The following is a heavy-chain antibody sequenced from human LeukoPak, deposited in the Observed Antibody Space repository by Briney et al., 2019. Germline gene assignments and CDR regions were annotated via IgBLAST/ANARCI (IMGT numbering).Heavy chain of an antibody. J-gene: IGHJ4*02. D-gene: IGHD2-15*01. CDR2: IYYSGST. CDR3: ARRYCSGGYCYSDY. V-gene: IGHV4-59*08. CDR1: GGSISSYS. Sequence: PSETLSLTCTVSGGSISSYSWSWIRQPPGKGLEWIGYIYYSGSTNYNPSLKSRLTILVDTSKNQFSLKLSSVTAADTAVYYCARRYCSGGYCYSDYWGQGTLVTVSS.